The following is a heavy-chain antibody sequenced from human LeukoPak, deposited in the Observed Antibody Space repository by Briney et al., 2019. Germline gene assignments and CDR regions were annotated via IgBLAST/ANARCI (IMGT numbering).Heavy chain of an antibody. CDR3: AREGGFYRPLDY. V-gene: IGHV4-4*02. CDR1: GGSVSSTNW. CDR2: VHLDGRT. Sequence: PSETLSLTCGVTGGSVSSTNWWTWIRQPPGKGLEWIGEVHLDGRTNFNPSLKSRLTMSVDLSENHVSLKLTSVTAADTAVYYCAREGGFYRPLDYSGQGTLVTVSS. D-gene: IGHD6-25*01. J-gene: IGHJ4*02.